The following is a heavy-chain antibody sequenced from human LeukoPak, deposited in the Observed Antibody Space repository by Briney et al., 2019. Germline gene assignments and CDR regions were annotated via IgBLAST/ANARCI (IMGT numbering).Heavy chain of an antibody. CDR2: ITGSGGNT. Sequence: GASLRLSCAASGFTFSNYAMSWVRQAPGKGLEWVSAITGSGGNTYYADSGKGRFTISRDNSKNTLYLQMNSLRDEDTAVYYCAKWGDFDVLTGYYVPDFWGQGTLVTVSS. CDR3: AKWGDFDVLTGYYVPDF. D-gene: IGHD3-9*01. V-gene: IGHV3-23*01. CDR1: GFTFSNYA. J-gene: IGHJ4*02.